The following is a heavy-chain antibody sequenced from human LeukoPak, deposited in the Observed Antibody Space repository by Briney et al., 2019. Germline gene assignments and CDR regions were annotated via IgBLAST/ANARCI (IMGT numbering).Heavy chain of an antibody. Sequence: SETLSLTCTVAGGSISSYYWSWIRQHPGKGLEWIGYIDYSGTTYYDPSLNSRVTISADTSNKQVSLRLSSVTAADTAVYYCASHRTGDYYWYFALWGRGTLVTVSP. V-gene: IGHV4-59*06. CDR1: GGSISSYY. D-gene: IGHD7-27*01. J-gene: IGHJ2*01. CDR2: IDYSGTT. CDR3: ASHRTGDYYWYFAL.